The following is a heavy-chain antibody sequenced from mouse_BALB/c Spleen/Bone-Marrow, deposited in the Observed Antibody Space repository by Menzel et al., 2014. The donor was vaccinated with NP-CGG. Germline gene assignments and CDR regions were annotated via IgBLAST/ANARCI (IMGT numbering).Heavy chain of an antibody. J-gene: IGHJ2*01. CDR1: GYTFTSYW. Sequence: QVQLQQSGAELARPGASVKLSCKASGYTFTSYWMQWVKQRPGQGLEWIGAIYLGDGDTRYTQKFKGKATLTADKSSSTAYMQLSNLASEDSAVYYCARGFPFDYWGQGTTLTVSS. V-gene: IGHV1-87*01. CDR3: ARGFPFDY. CDR2: IYLGDGDT.